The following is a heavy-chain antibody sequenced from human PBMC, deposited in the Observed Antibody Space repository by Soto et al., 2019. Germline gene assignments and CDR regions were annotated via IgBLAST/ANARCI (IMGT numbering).Heavy chain of an antibody. J-gene: IGHJ6*02. V-gene: IGHV4-31*03. Sequence: KPSETLSLTCTVSGGSISTGGYYWSWIRQHPGKGLEWIGYIYYTGSTNYNPSLKSRVTLSVDTSKNQFSLKLSSVTAADTAMYYCARATPDYYYYGMDVWGQGTTVTVSS. D-gene: IGHD4-17*01. CDR2: IYYTGST. CDR3: ARATPDYYYYGMDV. CDR1: GGSISTGGYY.